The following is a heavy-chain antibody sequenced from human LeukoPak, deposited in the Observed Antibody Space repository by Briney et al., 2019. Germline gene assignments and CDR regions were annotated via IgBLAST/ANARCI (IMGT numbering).Heavy chain of an antibody. Sequence: ASVKVSCKASGYTFTSYGISWVRQAPGQGLEWMGWISAYNANTNYAQKLQGRVTMTTDTSTSTAYMELRSLRSDDTAVYYCARDLVSHYYGSGSFNWGQGTLVTVSS. CDR3: ARDLVSHYYGSGSFN. J-gene: IGHJ4*02. CDR2: ISAYNANT. D-gene: IGHD3-10*01. CDR1: GYTFTSYG. V-gene: IGHV1-18*01.